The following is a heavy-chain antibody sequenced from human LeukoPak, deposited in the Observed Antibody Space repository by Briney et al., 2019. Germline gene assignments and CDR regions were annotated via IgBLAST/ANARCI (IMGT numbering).Heavy chain of an antibody. CDR2: ISSSSSTI. CDR3: ARVLRYFDWSDYGMDV. V-gene: IGHV3-48*04. J-gene: IGHJ6*02. D-gene: IGHD3-9*01. Sequence: GGSLRLSCSASGFTFSSYSMNWVRQAPGKGLEGGSSISSSSSTIYSADSVKARFPISRDNAKNSLYLQMNSLRAEDTAGYYCARVLRYFDWSDYGMDVWGQGTTVTVSS. CDR1: GFTFSSYS.